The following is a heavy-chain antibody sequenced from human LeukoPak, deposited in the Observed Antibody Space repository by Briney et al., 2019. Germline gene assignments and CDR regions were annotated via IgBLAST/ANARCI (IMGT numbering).Heavy chain of an antibody. J-gene: IGHJ4*02. V-gene: IGHV1-2*02. CDR3: ARGPSTTVTNRNYFDY. Sequence: ASVTVSCKASGYTFTGYYMHWVRQAPGQGLEWMGWINPNSGGTNYAQKFQGRVTMTRDTSISTAYVELSRLRSDDTAVYYCARGPSTTVTNRNYFDYWGQGTLVTVSS. CDR2: INPNSGGT. CDR1: GYTFTGYY. D-gene: IGHD4-11*01.